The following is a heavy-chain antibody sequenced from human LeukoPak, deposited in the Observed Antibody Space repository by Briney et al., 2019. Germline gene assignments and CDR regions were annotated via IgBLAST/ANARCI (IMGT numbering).Heavy chain of an antibody. CDR3: ARHLRSYNWFDP. J-gene: IGHJ5*02. Sequence: GWXXXXXGXXLEWIGSIYYSGSTYYNPSLKNRVTISVDTSKNQFSLKLSSVTAADTAVYYCARHLRSYNWFDPWGQGTLVTVSS. CDR2: IYYSGST. V-gene: IGHV4-39*01.